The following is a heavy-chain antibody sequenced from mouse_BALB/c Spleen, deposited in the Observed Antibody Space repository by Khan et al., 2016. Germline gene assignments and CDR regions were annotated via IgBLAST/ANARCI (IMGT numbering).Heavy chain of an antibody. Sequence: EVELVESGGGLVKPGGSLKLSCAAAGFTFSNYAMSWVRQTPEKRLEWVASIDSGGRTYYPDSVQGRFTISRDNARNILYLQMNSLRSEDTAMYYCAIVITKGEIYWYFDVWGAGTTVTVSS. CDR3: AIVITKGEIYWYFDV. D-gene: IGHD1-1*01. CDR2: IDSGGRT. V-gene: IGHV5-6-5*01. J-gene: IGHJ1*01. CDR1: GFTFSNYA.